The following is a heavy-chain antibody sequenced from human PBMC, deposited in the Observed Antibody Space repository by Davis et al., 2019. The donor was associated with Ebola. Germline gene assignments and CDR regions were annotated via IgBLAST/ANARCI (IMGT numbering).Heavy chain of an antibody. Sequence: GGSLRLSCAASGFIFSNYAMHWVRQAPGKGLEWVAVISYNGVNKNCADSVKGRFTVSRDNSKDTLYLEMNSLRVEDTAVYYCARGNGQNYGSALDYWGQRTLVTVSS. CDR2: ISYNGVNK. CDR3: ARGNGQNYGSALDY. D-gene: IGHD3-10*01. V-gene: IGHV3-30-3*01. J-gene: IGHJ4*02. CDR1: GFIFSNYA.